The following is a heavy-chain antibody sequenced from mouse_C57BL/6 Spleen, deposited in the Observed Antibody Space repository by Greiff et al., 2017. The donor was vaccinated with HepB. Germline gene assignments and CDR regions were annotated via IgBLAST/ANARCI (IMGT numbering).Heavy chain of an antibody. CDR3: ARGLGHDY. CDR1: GYSFTGYY. J-gene: IGHJ2*01. D-gene: IGHD4-1*01. V-gene: IGHV1-42*01. Sequence: VHVKQSGPELVKPGASVKISCKASGYSFTGYYMNWVKQSPEKSLEWIGEINPSTGGTTYNQKFKAKATLTVDKSSSTAYMQLKSLTSEDSAVYYCARGLGHDYWGQGTTLTVSS. CDR2: INPSTGGT.